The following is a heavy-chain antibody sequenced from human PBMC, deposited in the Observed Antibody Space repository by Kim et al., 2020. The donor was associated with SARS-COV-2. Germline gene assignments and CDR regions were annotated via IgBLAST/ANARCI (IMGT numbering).Heavy chain of an antibody. CDR2: IKQDGSEK. CDR1: GFTFSSYW. CDR3: AKLAVYRLFDY. J-gene: IGHJ4*02. V-gene: IGHV3-7*03. D-gene: IGHD2-8*02. Sequence: GGSLRLSCAASGFTFSSYWMSWVRQAPGKGLERVANIKQDGSEKYYVDSVKGRFTISRDNAKNSLYLQMNSLRAEDTAVYYCAKLAVYRLFDYWGQGTLVTVSS.